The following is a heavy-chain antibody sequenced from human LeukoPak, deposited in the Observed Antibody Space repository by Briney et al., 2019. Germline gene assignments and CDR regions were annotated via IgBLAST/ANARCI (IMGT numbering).Heavy chain of an antibody. CDR1: GFAFSSYS. CDR2: ISSSSSYI. J-gene: IGHJ4*02. Sequence: GSLRLSCAASGFAFSSYSMNWVRQAPGKGLEWVSSISSSSSYIYYADSVKGRFTISRDNAKNSLYLQMNSLRAEDTAAYYCARDGPSSSYDYWGQGTLVTVSS. CDR3: ARDGPSSSYDY. D-gene: IGHD6-13*01. V-gene: IGHV3-21*01.